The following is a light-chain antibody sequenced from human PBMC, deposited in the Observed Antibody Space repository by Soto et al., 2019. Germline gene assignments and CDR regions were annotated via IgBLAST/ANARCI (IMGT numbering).Light chain of an antibody. Sequence: QSALTQPASVSGSPGQSITISCTGTSSDVGGYNYVSWYQQHPGKAPKLMIYDVNTRPSGVSNRFFGSKSGNTASLTISGLQAEDEVDYYCSSYTSSISFGGGTKVTVL. V-gene: IGLV2-14*01. J-gene: IGLJ2*01. CDR1: SSDVGGYNY. CDR3: SSYTSSIS. CDR2: DVN.